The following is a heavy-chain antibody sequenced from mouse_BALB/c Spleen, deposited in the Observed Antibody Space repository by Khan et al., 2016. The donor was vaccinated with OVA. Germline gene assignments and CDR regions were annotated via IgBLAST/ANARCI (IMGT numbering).Heavy chain of an antibody. Sequence: EVKLLESGPGLVKPSQSLSLTCTVTGYSITSEYAWNWIRQFPGNKLEWMGYINYSGNTRFNPSLKSRTSITRDTSKNQFFLKLSSVTTEDTATYYCARKDYFDYDPFPYWGQGTLVTVSA. CDR2: INYSGNT. V-gene: IGHV3-2*02. CDR1: GYSITSEYA. D-gene: IGHD2-4*01. J-gene: IGHJ3*01. CDR3: ARKDYFDYDPFPY.